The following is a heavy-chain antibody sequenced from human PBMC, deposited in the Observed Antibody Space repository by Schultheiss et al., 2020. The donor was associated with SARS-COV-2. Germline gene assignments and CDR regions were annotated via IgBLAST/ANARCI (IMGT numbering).Heavy chain of an antibody. J-gene: IGHJ6*02. V-gene: IGHV1-18*01. CDR1: GYTFTSYG. CDR3: ARDRWIVVVNYYYYGMDV. D-gene: IGHD3-22*01. Sequence: ASVKVSCKASGYTFTSYGISWVRQAPGQGLEWMGWISAYNGNINYAQKLQGRVTMTTDTSSSTAYMELRSLRSDDTAVYYCARDRWIVVVNYYYYGMDVWGHGTTVTVSS. CDR2: ISAYNGNI.